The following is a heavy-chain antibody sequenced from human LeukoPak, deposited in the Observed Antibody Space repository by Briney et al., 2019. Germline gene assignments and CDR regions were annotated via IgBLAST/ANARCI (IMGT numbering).Heavy chain of an antibody. CDR1: GFTFSSYS. J-gene: IGHJ4*02. CDR3: ARDGSVYGDSMGY. V-gene: IGHV3-21*01. Sequence: GGSLRLSCAASGFTFSSYSMNWVRQAPGKGLESVSSISSSSSYIYYADSVKGRFTISRDNAKNSLYLQMNSLRAEDTAVYYCARDGSVYGDSMGYWGQGTLVIVSS. D-gene: IGHD4-17*01. CDR2: ISSSSSYI.